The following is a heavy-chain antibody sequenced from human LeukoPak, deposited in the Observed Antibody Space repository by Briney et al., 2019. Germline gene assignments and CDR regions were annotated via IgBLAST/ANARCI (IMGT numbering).Heavy chain of an antibody. CDR1: GGSFSGYY. V-gene: IGHV4-34*01. CDR3: ARRGTAFTMVRGVTGFASPRRTQYFDY. Sequence: SETLSLTCAVYGGSFSGYYWSWIRQPPGKGLEWIGEINHSGSTNYNPSLKSRVTISVDTSKNQFSLKLSSVTAADTAVYYCARRGTAFTMVRGVTGFASPRRTQYFDYWGQGTLVTVSS. J-gene: IGHJ4*02. CDR2: INHSGST. D-gene: IGHD3-10*01.